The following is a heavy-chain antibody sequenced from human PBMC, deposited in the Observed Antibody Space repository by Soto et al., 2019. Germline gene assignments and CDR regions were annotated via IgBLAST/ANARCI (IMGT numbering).Heavy chain of an antibody. J-gene: IGHJ6*02. Sequence: QVHLVESGGGVVQPGKSLRLSCAASGFTFSSYGMHWVRQAPGMRLEWVAIISYDGSNQYYADSVKGRFTISRHNFKNTLYLQMNSLRAEDTAVYYCAKRRQLGDYYYYGMDVWGQGTTVTVS. CDR1: GFTFSSYG. D-gene: IGHD3-10*01. V-gene: IGHV3-30*18. CDR3: AKRRQLGDYYYYGMDV. CDR2: ISYDGSNQ.